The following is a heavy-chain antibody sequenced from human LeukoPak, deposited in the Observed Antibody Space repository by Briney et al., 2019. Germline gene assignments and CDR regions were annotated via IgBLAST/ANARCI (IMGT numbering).Heavy chain of an antibody. CDR1: GFIFSSFW. CDR2: IKQDGSEK. D-gene: IGHD6-6*01. Sequence: GGSLRLSCAAYGFIFSSFWMSWARQAPGKGLEWVANIKQDGSEKYYVDSVKGRFTISRDNAKNSLSLQMNSLRAEDTAVYYCHAECIRSSPPRALDYWGQGSLVTVSA. CDR3: HAECIRSSPPRALDY. V-gene: IGHV3-7*01. J-gene: IGHJ4*02.